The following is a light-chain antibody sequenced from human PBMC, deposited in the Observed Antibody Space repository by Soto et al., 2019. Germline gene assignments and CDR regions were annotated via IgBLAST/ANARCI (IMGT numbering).Light chain of an antibody. CDR1: QSVRGSY. CDR3: QQRSNWRT. Sequence: EMVLTQSPGTLSLSPGERATLSCRASQSVRGSYLAWYQQKPGQAPRLLIFGAASRATGIPDRFSGRGSGTDFTLTISSLEPADFAVYYCQQRSNWRTFGQGTKVDI. J-gene: IGKJ1*01. CDR2: GAA. V-gene: IGKV3D-20*02.